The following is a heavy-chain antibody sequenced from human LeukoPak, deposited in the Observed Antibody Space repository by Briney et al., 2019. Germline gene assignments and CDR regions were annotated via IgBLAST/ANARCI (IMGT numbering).Heavy chain of an antibody. Sequence: GASVKVSCKAPGFTFTSYGFSWVRQAPGQGIEWMGWISAYNGETKYAQKFLGRVTMTMDTSTKTVYMELMSLRYDDTAMYYCARIRNYHLQEAVDIWGQGTMVTVSS. D-gene: IGHD4-4*01. J-gene: IGHJ3*02. CDR2: ISAYNGET. V-gene: IGHV1-18*01. CDR3: ARIRNYHLQEAVDI. CDR1: GFTFTSYG.